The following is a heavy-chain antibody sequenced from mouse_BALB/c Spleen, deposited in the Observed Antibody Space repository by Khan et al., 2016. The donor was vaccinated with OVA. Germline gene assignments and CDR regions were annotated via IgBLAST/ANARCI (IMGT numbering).Heavy chain of an antibody. D-gene: IGHD1-3*01. CDR3: TRGGGGTRFAY. Sequence: VQLQESGAELVRPGVSVKISCKGSGYTFTDFTMHWVRQSHAMSLEWIGVISTYYGHATYNQEFKDKATLTVDKSSSTAYMELARLTSEDSAIYYCTRGGGGTRFAYGGQGTLVTVSA. V-gene: IGHV1S137*01. J-gene: IGHJ3*01. CDR1: GYTFTDFT. CDR2: ISTYYGHA.